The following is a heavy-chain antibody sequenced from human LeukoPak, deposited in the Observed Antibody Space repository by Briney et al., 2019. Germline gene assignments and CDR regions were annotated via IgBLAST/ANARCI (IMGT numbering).Heavy chain of an antibody. CDR1: GYSISSGYY. V-gene: IGHV4-38-2*01. CDR2: IYHSGST. D-gene: IGHD2-2*01. CDR3: ARHGPPDVYCSSTSCYIFDY. J-gene: IGHJ4*02. Sequence: KPSETLSLTCAISGYSISSGYYWGWIRQPPGKGLEWIGSIYHSGSTCYNPSLKSRVTISVDTSKNQFSLKLSSVTAADTAVYYCARHGPPDVYCSSTSCYIFDYWGQGTLVTVSS.